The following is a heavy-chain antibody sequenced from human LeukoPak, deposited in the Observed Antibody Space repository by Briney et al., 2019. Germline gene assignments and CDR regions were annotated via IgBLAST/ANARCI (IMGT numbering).Heavy chain of an antibody. CDR1: GGSINSYY. Sequence: SETLSLTCTVSGGSINSYYWSWIRQPPGKGLEWIAYIYYTGTTNYNPSLKSRVAISVDTSKNQFSLRLSSVTAADTAVYYCAREGGEGPFDYWGQGTLVTVSS. V-gene: IGHV4-59*01. CDR2: IYYTGTT. J-gene: IGHJ4*02. CDR3: AREGGEGPFDY. D-gene: IGHD3-16*01.